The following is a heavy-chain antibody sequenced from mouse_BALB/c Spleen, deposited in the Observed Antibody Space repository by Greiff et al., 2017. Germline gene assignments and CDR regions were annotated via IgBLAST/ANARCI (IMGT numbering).Heavy chain of an antibody. CDR3: ARGGWLLLPYAMDY. V-gene: IGHV5-4*02. J-gene: IGHJ4*01. CDR1: GFTFSDYY. Sequence: VQLKESGGGLVKPGGSLKLSCAASGFTFSDYYMYWVRQTPEKRLEWVATISDGGSYTYYPDSVKGRFTISRDNAKNNLYLQMSSLKSEDTAMYYCARGGWLLLPYAMDYWGQGTSVTVSS. D-gene: IGHD2-3*01. CDR2: ISDGGSYT.